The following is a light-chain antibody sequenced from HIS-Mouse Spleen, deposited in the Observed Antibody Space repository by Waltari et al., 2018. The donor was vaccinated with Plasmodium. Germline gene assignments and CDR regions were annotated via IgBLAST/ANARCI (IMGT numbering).Light chain of an antibody. CDR2: GAS. V-gene: IGKV3-15*01. Sequence: EIVMTQSPATLSVSPGGRTTLSCRARQGVSSNLAWYQQTPCQVPRLLIYGASPRATGIPAMCSVSGSGTEFTLTLSSLQSEDFAVYYCQQYTNWSLTFGPGTKVDI. CDR3: QQYTNWSLT. CDR1: QGVSSN. J-gene: IGKJ3*01.